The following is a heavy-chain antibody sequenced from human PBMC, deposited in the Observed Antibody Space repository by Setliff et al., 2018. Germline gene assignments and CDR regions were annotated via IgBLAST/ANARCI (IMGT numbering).Heavy chain of an antibody. CDR1: GLTFRNFG. D-gene: IGHD6-19*01. CDR3: ARARSNGWEEPDY. J-gene: IGHJ4*02. Sequence: SLRLSCIVSGLTFRNFGMTWVRQAPGKGLEWLSKISGASSTIYYADSVKGRFTISRDNAQNSLYLQMNNLTAEDTAVYFCARARSNGWEEPDYWGQGTLVTVSS. CDR2: ISGASSTI. V-gene: IGHV3-48*01.